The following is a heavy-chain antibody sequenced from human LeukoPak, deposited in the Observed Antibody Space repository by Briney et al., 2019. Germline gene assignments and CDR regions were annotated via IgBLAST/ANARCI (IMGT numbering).Heavy chain of an antibody. CDR3: APVPSGVVEPPTRGDYFDF. Sequence: SETLSLTCSVYGFSFSDYYWSWLRQPPGKGLEWIGEINPSGRTNYNPSLKSGVTISVDTTKNQFSLKWSAVTAADTAVYYCAPVPSGVVEPPTRGDYFDFWGQGTLVTVSS. V-gene: IGHV4-34*01. D-gene: IGHD2-2*01. J-gene: IGHJ4*02. CDR1: GFSFSDYY. CDR2: INPSGRT.